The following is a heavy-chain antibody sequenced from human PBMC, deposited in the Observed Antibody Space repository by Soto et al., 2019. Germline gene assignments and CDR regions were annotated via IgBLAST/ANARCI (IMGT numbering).Heavy chain of an antibody. CDR3: ARDENGMDV. CDR2: ISAYNGNT. Sequence: QVQLVQSGAEVKKPGASVKVSCKASGYTFTSYGISWVRQAPGQGLEWMGWISAYNGNTNDAQKLQGRVTRTTDTATGTAYTELSSLRSDDTGVYYCARDENGMDVWGQGATVTVSS. V-gene: IGHV1-18*01. CDR1: GYTFTSYG. J-gene: IGHJ6*02.